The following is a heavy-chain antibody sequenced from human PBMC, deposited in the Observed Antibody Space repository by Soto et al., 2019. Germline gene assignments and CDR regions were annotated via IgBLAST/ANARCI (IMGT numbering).Heavy chain of an antibody. D-gene: IGHD6-13*01. J-gene: IGHJ6*02. Sequence: PGGSLRLSCAASGFTFTSYVMSWVRQAPGKGLEWVGFIRSKAYGGTTEYAASVKGRFTISRDDSKSIAYLQMNSLKTEDTAVYYCTRSSPLPTYSSSWIGVPLYYYYGMDVWGQGTTVTVSS. CDR3: TRSSPLPTYSSSWIGVPLYYYYGMDV. V-gene: IGHV3-49*04. CDR1: GFTFTSYV. CDR2: IRSKAYGGTT.